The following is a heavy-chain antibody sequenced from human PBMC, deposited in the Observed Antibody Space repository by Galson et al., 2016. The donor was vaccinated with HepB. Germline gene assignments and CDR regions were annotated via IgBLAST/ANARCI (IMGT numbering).Heavy chain of an antibody. CDR1: GFSFSDYA. D-gene: IGHD4-23*01. CDR3: AKDFRWISDY. CDR2: ISDDGHNK. J-gene: IGHJ4*02. V-gene: IGHV3-30-3*01. Sequence: SLRLSCAASGFSFSDYAMHWVRQAPGKGLEWVAIISDDGHNKYYADSVKGRFTISRDDSKDTGNLEMNSLRREDTAVYYLAKDFRWISDYWGQGILVTVSS.